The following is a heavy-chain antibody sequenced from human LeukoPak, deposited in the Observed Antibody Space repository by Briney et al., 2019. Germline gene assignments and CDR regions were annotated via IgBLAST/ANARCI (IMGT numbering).Heavy chain of an antibody. CDR2: SHPINSDT. Sequence: GESLKISCKGSGFNFTAYWIAWVRQMPGKGLEWMGISHPINSDTKYSPSFQGQVTISADKSSSTAYLQWNSLKASDTAMYYCARHQYYYDSSGNYGWFVSWGQGTLVTVSS. CDR1: GFNFTAYW. CDR3: ARHQYYYDSSGNYGWFVS. V-gene: IGHV5-51*01. D-gene: IGHD3-22*01. J-gene: IGHJ5*01.